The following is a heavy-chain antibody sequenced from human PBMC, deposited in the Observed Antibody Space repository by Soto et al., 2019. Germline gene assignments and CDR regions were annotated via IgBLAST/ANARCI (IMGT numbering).Heavy chain of an antibody. CDR3: AKAFFPGIAVAGTSLDY. CDR1: GFTFRSYG. D-gene: IGHD6-19*01. V-gene: IGHV3-30*18. CDR2: ISYDGSNK. J-gene: IGHJ4*02. Sequence: QVQLVESGGGVVQPGRSLRLSCAASGFTFRSYGMHWVRQAPGKGLEWVAVISYDGSNKYYADSVKGRFTISRDNSKNTLYLQMNSLRAEDTAVYYCAKAFFPGIAVAGTSLDYWGQGTLVTVSS.